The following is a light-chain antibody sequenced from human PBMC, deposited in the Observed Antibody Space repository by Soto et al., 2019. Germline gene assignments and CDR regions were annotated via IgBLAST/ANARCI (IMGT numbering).Light chain of an antibody. CDR1: QGISSY. V-gene: IGKV1-9*01. J-gene: IGKJ4*01. CDR2: LAS. Sequence: DIQLTQSPSFLSASVGDRVTITCRASQGISSYLAWYQQKPGKAPKLLIYLASTLHSGVPSSFSGSGSGTDFSLTISSLQLEDAATYYCQSLNRFPHSFGGGTKVDIK. CDR3: QSLNRFPHS.